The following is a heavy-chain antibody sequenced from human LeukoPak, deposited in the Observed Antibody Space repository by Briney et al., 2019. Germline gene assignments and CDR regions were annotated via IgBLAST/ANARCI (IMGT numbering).Heavy chain of an antibody. Sequence: ASVKVSCKASGGTFSSYAISWVQQAPGQGLEWMGGIIPIFGTANYAQKFQGRVTITADESTSTAYMELSSLRSEDTAVYYCARECSSASCGDYWGQGTLVTVSS. CDR3: ARECSSASCGDY. CDR2: IIPIFGTA. J-gene: IGHJ4*02. D-gene: IGHD2-2*01. V-gene: IGHV1-69*01. CDR1: GGTFSSYA.